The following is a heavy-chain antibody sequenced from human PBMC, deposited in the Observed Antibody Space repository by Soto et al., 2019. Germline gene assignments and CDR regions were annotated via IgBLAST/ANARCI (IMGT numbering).Heavy chain of an antibody. J-gene: IGHJ5*02. CDR3: ARVLGGLFWFDP. D-gene: IGHD3-16*01. CDR2: VYLSGTT. V-gene: IGHV4-59*01. Sequence: QVQLQESGPGLVKPSETLSLTCTVSGDSLSSYYWSWIRQPPGKGLEWIGYVYLSGTTNYNPSFKSRVTMSVDTSKNQFSLKLSSVTVADTAVYYCARVLGGLFWFDPWGPGTLVTVSS. CDR1: GDSLSSYY.